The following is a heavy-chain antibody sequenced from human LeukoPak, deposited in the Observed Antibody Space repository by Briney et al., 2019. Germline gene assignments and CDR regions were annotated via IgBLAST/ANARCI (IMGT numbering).Heavy chain of an antibody. CDR2: IYPGDSDT. D-gene: IGHD3-9*01. V-gene: IGHV5-51*01. J-gene: IGHJ4*02. CDR1: GYSFTSYW. CDR3: ARQDDILAFDY. Sequence: GESLKISCKGSGYSFTSYWIGWVRQMPGKGLERMGIIYPGDSDTRYSPSFQGQVTISADKSISTAYLQWGSLKASDTAMYYCARQDDILAFDYWGQGTLVTVSS.